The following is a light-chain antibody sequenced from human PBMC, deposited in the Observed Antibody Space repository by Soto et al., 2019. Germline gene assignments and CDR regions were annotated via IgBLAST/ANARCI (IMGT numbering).Light chain of an antibody. CDR1: QSVSKY. CDR2: DAS. CDR3: QQRSNWPIT. J-gene: IGKJ5*01. V-gene: IGKV3-11*01. Sequence: EIVLTQSPATLSLSPGERATLSCRTSQSVSKYFAWYQQKPGRAPRLLIYDASSRATGIPARFIDSGSGTDFTLTISSLEPEDFAIYYCQQRSNWPITFGQGTRLEIK.